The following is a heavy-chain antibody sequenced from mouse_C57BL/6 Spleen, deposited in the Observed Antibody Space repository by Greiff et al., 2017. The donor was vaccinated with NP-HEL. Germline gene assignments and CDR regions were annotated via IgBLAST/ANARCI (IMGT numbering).Heavy chain of an antibody. V-gene: IGHV14-2*01. CDR3: ALYYGNSPWYFDV. CDR2: IDPEDGET. D-gene: IGHD2-1*01. J-gene: IGHJ1*03. Sequence: EVHLVESGAELVKPGASVKLSCTASGFNIKDYYMHWVKQRTEQGLEWIGRIDPEDGETKYAPKFQGKATITADTSSNTAYLQLSSLTSEDTAVYYCALYYGNSPWYFDVWGTGTTVTVAS. CDR1: GFNIKDYY.